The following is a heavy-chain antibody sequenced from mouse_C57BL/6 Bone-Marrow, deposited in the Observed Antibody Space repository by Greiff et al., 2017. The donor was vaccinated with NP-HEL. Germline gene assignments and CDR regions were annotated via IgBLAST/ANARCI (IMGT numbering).Heavy chain of an antibody. V-gene: IGHV14-4*01. CDR3: TTFYYDYGSWYFDV. D-gene: IGHD2-4*01. Sequence: EVQLQQSGAELVRPGASVKLSCTASGFNIKDDYMHWVKQRPEQGLEWIGWIDPENGDTDSASKFQGKATITADTSSNTAYLQLSSLTSEDTAVYYCTTFYYDYGSWYFDVWGTGTTVTVSS. CDR1: GFNIKDDY. J-gene: IGHJ1*03. CDR2: IDPENGDT.